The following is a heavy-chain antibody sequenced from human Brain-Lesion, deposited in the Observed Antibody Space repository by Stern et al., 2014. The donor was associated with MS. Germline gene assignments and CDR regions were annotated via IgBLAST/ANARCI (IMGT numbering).Heavy chain of an antibody. CDR2: IYYSGTT. CDR1: GASVGGGDWY. Sequence: QDQLVESGPGLVKPSQTLSLACAVSGASVGGGDWYWRWIRQPPGKGLEWLGHIYYSGTTYYKPSLKSRLIISLDTSKNQFSLNLTSVTAADTAVYYCAGAIGKYELLESFDMWGQGTMVTVSS. D-gene: IGHD1-1*01. CDR3: AGAIGKYELLESFDM. V-gene: IGHV4-30-4*01. J-gene: IGHJ3*02.